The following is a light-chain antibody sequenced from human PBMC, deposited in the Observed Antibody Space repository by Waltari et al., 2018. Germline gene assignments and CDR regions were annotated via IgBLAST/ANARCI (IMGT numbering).Light chain of an antibody. Sequence: EIVLTQSPAVLSFSPGERATLSCRASPRVWPYLAWYQQRPGQSPRLLIYYASYRATGIPARFRGSGSETDFTLTIRSLQPEEFAVYYCQHRRNWPLTCGGGTRVQI. CDR1: PRVWPY. J-gene: IGKJ4*01. V-gene: IGKV3-11*01. CDR2: YAS. CDR3: QHRRNWPLT.